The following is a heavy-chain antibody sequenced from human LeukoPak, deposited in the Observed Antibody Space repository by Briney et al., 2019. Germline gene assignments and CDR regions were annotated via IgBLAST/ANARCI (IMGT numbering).Heavy chain of an antibody. V-gene: IGHV4-38-2*02. D-gene: IGHD2-2*01. CDR2: IYHSGST. CDR1: GYSISSGYY. J-gene: IGHJ4*02. CDR3: ARQQGYHQEW. Sequence: PSETLSLTCTVSGYSISSGYYWGWIRQPPGKGLEWIGSIYHSGSTYYNPSLKSRVTISVDTSKNQFSLKLSSVTAADTAVYYCARQQGYHQEWWGQGTLVTVSS.